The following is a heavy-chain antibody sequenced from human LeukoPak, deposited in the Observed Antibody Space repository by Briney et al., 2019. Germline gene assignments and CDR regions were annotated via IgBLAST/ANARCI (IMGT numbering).Heavy chain of an antibody. V-gene: IGHV3-30*02. CDR1: GFTFSSYG. CDR2: IRYDGSNK. J-gene: IGHJ4*02. Sequence: GGSLRLSCAASGFTFSSYGMHWVRQAPGKGLEWVAFIRYDGSNKYYADSVKGRFTISRDNSKNTLYLQMNSLRAEDTAVYYCAKVYYYDSSGYYHWGQGTLVTVSS. CDR3: AKVYYYDSSGYYH. D-gene: IGHD3-22*01.